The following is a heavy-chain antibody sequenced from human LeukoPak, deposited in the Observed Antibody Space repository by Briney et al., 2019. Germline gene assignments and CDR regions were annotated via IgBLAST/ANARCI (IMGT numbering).Heavy chain of an antibody. CDR3: ARDGAYYYDSSGYLPPYFDY. J-gene: IGHJ4*02. Sequence: GGSLRLSCAASGFTFNNYGMHWVRQAPGKGLEWVAVISYDGSNKYYADSVKGRFTISRDNSKNTLYLQMNSLRAEDTAVYYCARDGAYYYDSSGYLPPYFDYWGQGTLVTVSS. CDR2: ISYDGSNK. D-gene: IGHD3-22*01. V-gene: IGHV3-30*19. CDR1: GFTFNNYG.